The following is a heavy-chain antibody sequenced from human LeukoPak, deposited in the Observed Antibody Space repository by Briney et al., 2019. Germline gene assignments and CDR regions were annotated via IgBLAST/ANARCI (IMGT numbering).Heavy chain of an antibody. D-gene: IGHD2-2*01. V-gene: IGHV3-30-3*01. CDR2: ISYDGSNK. CDR1: GFTFSSYA. Sequence: GGSLRLSCAASGFTFSSYAMHWVRQAPGKGLEWVAVISYDGSNKYYADSVKGRFTISRDNSKNTLYLQMNSLRAEDTAVYYCARAPVVPAAGYYFDYWGQGTLVTVSS. J-gene: IGHJ4*02. CDR3: ARAPVVPAAGYYFDY.